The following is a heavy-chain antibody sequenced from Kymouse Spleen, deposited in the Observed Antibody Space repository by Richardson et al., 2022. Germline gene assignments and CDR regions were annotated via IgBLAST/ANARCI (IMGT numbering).Heavy chain of an antibody. V-gene: IGHV4-39*01. J-gene: IGHJ6*02. CDR1: GGSISSSSYY. CDR2: IYYSGST. Sequence: QLQLQESGPGLVKPSETLSLTCTVSGGSISSSSYYWGWIRQPPGKGLEWIGSIYYSGSTYYNPSLKSRVTISVDTSKNQFSLKLSSVTAADTAVYYCARPMVRGPYYYYYGMDVWGQGTTVTVSS. CDR3: ARPMVRGPYYYYYGMDV. D-gene: IGHD3-10*01.